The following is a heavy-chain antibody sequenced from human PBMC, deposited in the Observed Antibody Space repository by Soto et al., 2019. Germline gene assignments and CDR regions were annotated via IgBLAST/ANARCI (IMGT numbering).Heavy chain of an antibody. D-gene: IGHD6-19*01. J-gene: IGHJ3*02. CDR1: GGTFSSYT. CDR3: ASMQWLGGDDAFDI. Sequence: SVEVSCKASGGTFSSYTISWVRQAPGQGLEWMGRIIPILGIANYAQKFQGRVTMTRDTSTSTVYMELSSLRSEDTAVYYCASMQWLGGDDAFDIWGQGTMVTVSS. CDR2: IIPILGIA. V-gene: IGHV1-69*02.